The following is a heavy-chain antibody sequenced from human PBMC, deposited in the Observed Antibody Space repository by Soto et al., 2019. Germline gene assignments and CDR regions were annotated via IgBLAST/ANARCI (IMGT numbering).Heavy chain of an antibody. CDR1: GASVSSSSYY. Sequence: QLQLHESGPGLVKPSETLSLTCTVSGASVSSSSYYWGWIRQPPGKGLEWIGSIYYSGSTYYNPSLKSRVTISVDTSKNQFYLKLSSVTAADTAVYYCARLNAGTTYYSYGMDVWGQGTTVTVSS. CDR2: IYYSGST. V-gene: IGHV4-39*01. J-gene: IGHJ6*02. D-gene: IGHD1-7*01. CDR3: ARLNAGTTYYSYGMDV.